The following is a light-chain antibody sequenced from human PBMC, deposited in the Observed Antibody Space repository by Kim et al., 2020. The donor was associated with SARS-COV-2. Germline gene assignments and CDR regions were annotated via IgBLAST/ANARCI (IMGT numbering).Light chain of an antibody. CDR1: ALPKKY. Sequence: SYELTQPPSVSVSLGQTARITCSGDALPKKYGYWYQQKSGQAPVLVIYEDSKRASGIPERFSGSSSGTMATLTISGAQVEDEADYYCYSTDSSGNHRVFG. J-gene: IGLJ3*02. V-gene: IGLV3-10*01. CDR2: EDS. CDR3: YSTDSSGNHRV.